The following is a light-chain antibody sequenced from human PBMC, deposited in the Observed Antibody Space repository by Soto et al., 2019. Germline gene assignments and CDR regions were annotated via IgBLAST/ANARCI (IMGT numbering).Light chain of an antibody. J-gene: IGLJ1*01. V-gene: IGLV4-69*02. CDR3: QTWDAGILV. Sequence: QPVLTQSPSASASLGASVKITCTLSSGHNNYAIALPQQQQEKGHRYLLRLNRDGSHNKGDGIPDRFSVSSSGAERCLIIARLGAEDECDYFYQTWDAGILVFGAGTKLTVL. CDR2: LNRDGSH. CDR1: SGHNNYA.